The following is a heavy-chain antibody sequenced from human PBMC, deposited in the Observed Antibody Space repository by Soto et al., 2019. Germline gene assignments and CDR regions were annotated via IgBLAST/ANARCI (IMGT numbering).Heavy chain of an antibody. CDR1: GGTFSSYA. CDR2: IIPIFGTA. Sequence: SVKVSCKASGGTFSSYAISWVRQAPGQGLEWMEGIIPIFGTANYAQKFQGRVTITADKSTSTAYMELSSLRSEDTAVYYCARSPITISNWFDPWGQGTLVTSPQ. CDR3: ARSPITISNWFDP. D-gene: IGHD3-3*01. V-gene: IGHV1-69*06. J-gene: IGHJ5*02.